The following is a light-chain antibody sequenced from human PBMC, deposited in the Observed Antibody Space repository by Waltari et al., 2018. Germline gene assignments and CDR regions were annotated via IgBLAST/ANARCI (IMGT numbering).Light chain of an antibody. CDR3: QSADSSGTYVV. V-gene: IGLV3-25*03. Sequence: SYELTQPPSVSVPPGQTARITCSGDALPTQYAYWYQQKPGQAPVLVIYKDSERPSGIPERFSGSSSGTTVTLTISGVQAEDEADYYCQSADSSGTYVVFGGGTKLTVL. CDR2: KDS. J-gene: IGLJ2*01. CDR1: ALPTQY.